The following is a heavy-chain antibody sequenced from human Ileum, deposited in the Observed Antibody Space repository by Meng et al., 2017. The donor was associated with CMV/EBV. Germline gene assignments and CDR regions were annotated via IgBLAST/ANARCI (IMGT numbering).Heavy chain of an antibody. D-gene: IGHD3-3*01. CDR1: FTFSGYS. CDR3: ARDWSYYDFWSGPNWFDP. Sequence: FTFSGYSMNWVRQAPGKGLEWVSSISSSSSYIYYADSVKGRFTISRDNAKNSLYLQMNSQRAEDTAVYYCARDWSYYDFWSGPNWFDPWGQGTLVTVSS. J-gene: IGHJ5*02. CDR2: ISSSSSYI. V-gene: IGHV3-21*01.